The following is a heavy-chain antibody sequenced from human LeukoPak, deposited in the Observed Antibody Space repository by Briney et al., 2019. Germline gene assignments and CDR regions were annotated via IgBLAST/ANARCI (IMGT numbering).Heavy chain of an antibody. CDR3: ARGRYSSSWKDY. CDR1: GFTFKSYW. V-gene: IGHV3-74*01. CDR2: INSDGSTT. Sequence: GGSLRLSCTASGFTFKSYWMHWVRQAPGKGLVWVSRINSDGSTTSYADSVKGRFTISRDNAKNTLYLQMNSLRAEDTAVYYCARGRYSSSWKDYWGQGTLITVSS. J-gene: IGHJ4*02. D-gene: IGHD6-13*01.